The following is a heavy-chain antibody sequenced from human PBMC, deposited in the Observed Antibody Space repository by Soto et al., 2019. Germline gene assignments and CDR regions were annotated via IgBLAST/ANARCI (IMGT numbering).Heavy chain of an antibody. CDR1: NGSITSGNW. J-gene: IGHJ5*02. Sequence: QVQLQESGPGLVKPSGTLSLTCAVSNGSITSGNWWSWVRQPPGKGLAWIGDIYQTGSTNYNPSLRSRVNISVDKSKNNFSLSLSSVTAADTAVYFCARVWGALAPIAGWFGPWGRGILVTVSS. D-gene: IGHD3-16*01. CDR2: IYQTGST. CDR3: ARVWGALAPIAGWFGP. V-gene: IGHV4-4*02.